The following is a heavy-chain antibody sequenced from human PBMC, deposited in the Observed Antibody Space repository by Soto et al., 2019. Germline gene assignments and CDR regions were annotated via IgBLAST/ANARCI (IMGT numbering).Heavy chain of an antibody. Sequence: PGGSLRLSCAASGFTFSSYGMHWVRQAPGKGLEWVAVISYDGSNKYYADSVKGRFTISRDNSKNTLYLQMNSLRAEDTAVYYCAKGDTYYDILTGLAYWGQGTLVTVSS. J-gene: IGHJ4*02. CDR2: ISYDGSNK. V-gene: IGHV3-30*18. D-gene: IGHD3-9*01. CDR1: GFTFSSYG. CDR3: AKGDTYYDILTGLAY.